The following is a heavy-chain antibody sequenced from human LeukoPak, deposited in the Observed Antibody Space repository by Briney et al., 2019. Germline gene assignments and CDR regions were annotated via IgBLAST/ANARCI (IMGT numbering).Heavy chain of an antibody. CDR1: GGSISTYY. D-gene: IGHD3-3*01. J-gene: IGHJ3*02. V-gene: IGHV4-30-4*08. Sequence: PSETLSLTCTVSGGSISTYYWSWIRQPPGKGLEWIGYIYYSGSTYYNPSLKSRVTISVDTSKNQFSLKLSSVTAADTAVYYCARDRILEWGDAFDIWGQGTMVTVSS. CDR3: ARDRILEWGDAFDI. CDR2: IYYSGST.